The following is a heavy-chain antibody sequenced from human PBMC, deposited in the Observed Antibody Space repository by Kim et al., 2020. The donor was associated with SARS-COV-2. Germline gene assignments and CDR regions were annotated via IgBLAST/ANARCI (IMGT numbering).Heavy chain of an antibody. D-gene: IGHD6-13*01. J-gene: IGHJ4*02. CDR1: GGTFSSHT. CDR2: IVPFVDIT. V-gene: IGHV1-69*04. CDR3: ARDPGGLAAGTLDN. Sequence: SVKVSCKTSGGTFSSHTICWVRQAPGQGLEWLGRIVPFVDITNYAQKFQGRVTITADKSTNTAYMELSSLTSEDTAVYFCARDPGGLAAGTLDNWGQGALVIVSS.